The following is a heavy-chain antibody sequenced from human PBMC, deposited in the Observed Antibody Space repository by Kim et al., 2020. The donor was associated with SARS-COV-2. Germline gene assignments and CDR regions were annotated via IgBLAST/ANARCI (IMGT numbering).Heavy chain of an antibody. D-gene: IGHD3-16*01. CDR2: IWFYGSNK. Sequence: GGSLRLSCAASGFTFSSYVMHWVRQAPGKGLEWVAIIWFYGSNKNYTDSVKGRFTISRDNSKNTLYLQMNSLRAEDTAVYYCARELWAMDVWGQGTTVTVSS. V-gene: IGHV3-33*08. CDR3: ARELWAMDV. J-gene: IGHJ6*02. CDR1: GFTFSSYV.